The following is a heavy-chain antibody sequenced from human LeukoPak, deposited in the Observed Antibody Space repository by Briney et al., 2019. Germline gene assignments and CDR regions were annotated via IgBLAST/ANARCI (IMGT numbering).Heavy chain of an antibody. J-gene: IGHJ4*02. CDR3: ARDCSGGSCCDY. CDR2: ISSSSSYT. CDR1: GFTFSDYY. D-gene: IGHD2-15*01. Sequence: PGGSLRLSCAASGFTFSDYYMSWIRQAPGKGLEWVSYISSSSSYTNYADSVKGRFTISRDNAKNSPYLQMNSLRAEDTAVYYCARDCSGGSCCDYWGQGTLVTASS. V-gene: IGHV3-11*06.